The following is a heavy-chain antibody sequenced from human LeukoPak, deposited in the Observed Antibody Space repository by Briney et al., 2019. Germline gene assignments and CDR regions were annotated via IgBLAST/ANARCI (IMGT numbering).Heavy chain of an antibody. CDR1: GFTFSTYG. CDR3: ARGWGSNVYASAIDV. Sequence: GGSLRLSCAASGFTFSTYGMHWVRQAPGKGLEWVTVIWHDGSHKDYAGSVKGRFTISRDNPKNTLYLQMNDLRAEDTAMYYCARGWGSNVYASAIDVWGQGTMVTVSS. V-gene: IGHV3-33*01. J-gene: IGHJ3*01. D-gene: IGHD3-16*01. CDR2: IWHDGSHK.